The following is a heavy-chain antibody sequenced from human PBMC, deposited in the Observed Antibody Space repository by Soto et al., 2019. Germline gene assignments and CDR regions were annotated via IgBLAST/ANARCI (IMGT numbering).Heavy chain of an antibody. CDR1: GFTFSSYG. CDR3: ARDVTIFGVVIKQIDY. CDR2: IWYDGSNK. J-gene: IGHJ4*02. Sequence: GGSLRLSCAASGFTFSSYGMHWVRQAPGKGLEWVAVIWYDGSNKYYADSVKGRFTISRDNSKNTLYLQMNSLRAEDTAVYYCARDVTIFGVVIKQIDYRGQGTLVTVSS. V-gene: IGHV3-33*01. D-gene: IGHD3-3*01.